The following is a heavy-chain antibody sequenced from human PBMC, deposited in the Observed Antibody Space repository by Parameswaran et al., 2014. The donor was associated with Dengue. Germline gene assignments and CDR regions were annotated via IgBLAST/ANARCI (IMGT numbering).Heavy chain of an antibody. V-gene: IGHV4-59*01. CDR2: IYYSGST. D-gene: IGHD2-15*01. Sequence: WIRQPPGRGLEWIGYIYYSGSTNYNPSLKSRVTISVDTSKNQFSLKLSSVTAADTAVYYCARSVYCSGGSCYPFYYYYYGMDVWGQGTTVTVSS. J-gene: IGHJ6*02. CDR3: ARSVYCSGGSCYPFYYYYYGMDV.